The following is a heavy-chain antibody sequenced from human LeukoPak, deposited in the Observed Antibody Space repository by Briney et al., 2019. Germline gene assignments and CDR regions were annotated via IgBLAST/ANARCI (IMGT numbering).Heavy chain of an antibody. CDR1: GYTFTDYY. V-gene: IGHV1-2*02. CDR2: INPNSGGT. D-gene: IGHD3-22*01. Sequence: ASVKVSCKASGYTFTDYYMHWVRQAPGQGLEWMGWINPNSGGTNYAQKFQGRVTMTRDTSNSTAYMELSRLRSDDTAVYYCARVYLGVYYYGSSGYSHLDYWGQGTLVTVSS. J-gene: IGHJ4*02. CDR3: ARVYLGVYYYGSSGYSHLDY.